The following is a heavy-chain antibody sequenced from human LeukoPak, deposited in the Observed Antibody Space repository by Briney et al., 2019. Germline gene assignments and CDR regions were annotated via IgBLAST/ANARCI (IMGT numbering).Heavy chain of an antibody. V-gene: IGHV4-59*01. Sequence: SETLSLTCTVSGGSISSYYWSWIRQPPGKGLEWIGYIYYSGSTNYNPSLKSRVTISVDTSKNRFSLKLSSVTAADTAVYYCARETSQKGAHYMDVWGKGTTITISS. D-gene: IGHD3-16*01. CDR3: ARETSQKGAHYMDV. J-gene: IGHJ6*03. CDR2: IYYSGST. CDR1: GGSISSYY.